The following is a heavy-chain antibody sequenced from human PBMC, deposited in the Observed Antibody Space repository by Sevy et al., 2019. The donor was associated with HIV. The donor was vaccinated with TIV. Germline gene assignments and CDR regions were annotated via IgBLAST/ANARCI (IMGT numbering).Heavy chain of an antibody. CDR2: ISAYNGNT. Sequence: ASVKVSCKASGYTFTSYGISWVRQAPGQGLEWMGWISAYNGNTNYAQKLQGRVTMTTDTSTRTAYMELRSLGSDDTAVYYCAKLRDYDRGGAFDYWGQGTLVTVSS. CDR1: GYTFTSYG. CDR3: AKLRDYDRGGAFDY. D-gene: IGHD3-22*01. V-gene: IGHV1-18*01. J-gene: IGHJ4*02.